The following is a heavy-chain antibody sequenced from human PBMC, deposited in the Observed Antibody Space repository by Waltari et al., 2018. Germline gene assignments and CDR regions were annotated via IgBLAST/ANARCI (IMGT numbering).Heavy chain of an antibody. D-gene: IGHD1-1*01. CDR2: IYYSGST. J-gene: IGHJ3*02. Sequence: QVQLQESGPGLVKPSETLSLTCTVSGGSISSYYWSWIRQPPGKGLEWIGYIYYSGSTNYNPSLKSRVTISVDTSKNQFSLKLSSVTAADTAVYYCARVFPTDDAFDIWGQGTMVTVSS. V-gene: IGHV4-59*01. CDR1: GGSISSYY. CDR3: ARVFPTDDAFDI.